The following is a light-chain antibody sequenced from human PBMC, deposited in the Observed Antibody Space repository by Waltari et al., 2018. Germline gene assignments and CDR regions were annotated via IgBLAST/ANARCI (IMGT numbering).Light chain of an antibody. Sequence: DIVMTQSPLSLPVTPGEPASISFRSSRALRHSNGINYLDWYLQKPGQSPQLLISLASDRASGVPDRFSGSGSGTDFTLEISRVEAEDVGIYYCMQTLQTPYTFGQGTKLEIK. J-gene: IGKJ2*01. CDR3: MQTLQTPYT. V-gene: IGKV2-28*01. CDR2: LAS. CDR1: RALRHSNGINY.